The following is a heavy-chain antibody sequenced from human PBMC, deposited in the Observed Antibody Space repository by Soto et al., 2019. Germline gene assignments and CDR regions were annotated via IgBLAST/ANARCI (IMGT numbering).Heavy chain of an antibody. D-gene: IGHD3-16*01. J-gene: IGHJ4*02. CDR1: GDSISSSNW. V-gene: IGHV4-4*02. CDR2: IYKSGST. CDR3: ALNAYRCIAY. Sequence: QVQLQESGPGLVKPSGTLSLTCAVSGDSISSSNWWRWLRPSPGKGLGWIGVIYKSGSTNHNPSLKGRVTKSADKSKNQSSLNLGFVNAAATAVYYCALNAYRCIAYWVQGTLVTVS.